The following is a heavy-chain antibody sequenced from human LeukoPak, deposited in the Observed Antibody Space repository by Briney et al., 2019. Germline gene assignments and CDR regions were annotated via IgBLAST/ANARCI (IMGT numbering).Heavy chain of an antibody. D-gene: IGHD3-16*02. CDR2: INPSGGST. CDR1: GYTFTNYY. Sequence: GASVKVSCKTSGYTFTNYYLHWVRQAPGQGLEWMGIINPSGGSTSYAQKFQGRVTMTTNTRTSTVYMELGSLTSEDTAVYYCAKERCSRFGGVISDALDIWGQGTVVAVSS. V-gene: IGHV1-46*01. CDR3: AKERCSRFGGVISDALDI. J-gene: IGHJ3*02.